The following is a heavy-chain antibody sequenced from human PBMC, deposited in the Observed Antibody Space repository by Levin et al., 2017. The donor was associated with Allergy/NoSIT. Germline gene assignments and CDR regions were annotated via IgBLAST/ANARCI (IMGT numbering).Heavy chain of an antibody. CDR1: GFTFSDHY. V-gene: IGHV3-11*01. CDR3: ARESARGGLKFYL. CDR2: ISNTGNTI. Sequence: GGSLRLSCAASGFTFSDHYMSWVRHAPGKGLEWIAYISNTGNTILYGDSVQGRFTISRDDAKSSVYLQMNSLRVEDTAVFYCARESARGGLKFYLWGQGDRVTVSS. D-gene: IGHD3-16*01. J-gene: IGHJ5*02.